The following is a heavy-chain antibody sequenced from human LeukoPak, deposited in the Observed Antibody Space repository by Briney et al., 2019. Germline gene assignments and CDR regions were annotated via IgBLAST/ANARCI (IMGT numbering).Heavy chain of an antibody. CDR2: IYASGST. CDR1: GGSLSSGSDY. J-gene: IGHJ4*02. D-gene: IGHD3-22*01. Sequence: SETLSLTCTVSGGSLSSGSDYWSWIRQSAGKGLEWIGRIYASGSTNYNPSLKSRVTISVDTSKNQFSLKLSSVTAADTAVYYCARCGYSNFDYWGQGTLVTVSS. V-gene: IGHV4-61*02. CDR3: ARCGYSNFDY.